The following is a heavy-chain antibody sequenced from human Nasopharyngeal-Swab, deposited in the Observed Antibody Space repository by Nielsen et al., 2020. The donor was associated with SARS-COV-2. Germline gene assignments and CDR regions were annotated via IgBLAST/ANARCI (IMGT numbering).Heavy chain of an antibody. D-gene: IGHD6-13*01. CDR1: GGSFSGYY. CDR2: INHSGST. J-gene: IGHJ4*02. CDR3: ARGRGSSSWYLRFDY. V-gene: IGHV4-34*01. Sequence: SETLSLTCAVYGGSFSGYYWSWIRQPPGKGLEWIGEINHSGSTNYNPSLKSRVTISADTSKNQFSLKLSSVTAADTAVYYCARGRGSSSWYLRFDYWGQGTLVTVSS.